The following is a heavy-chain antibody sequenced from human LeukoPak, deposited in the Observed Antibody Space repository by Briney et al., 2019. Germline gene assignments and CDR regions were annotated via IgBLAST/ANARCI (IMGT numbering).Heavy chain of an antibody. D-gene: IGHD6-13*01. Sequence: GASVKVSCKASGYTFTSHHMHWVRQAPGQGLEWMGIINPSGGSTNYAQKFQGRVTMTRDMSTSTVYMELSSLRSEDTAVYYCARSSIIAAAGPYYFDYWGQGTLVTVSS. V-gene: IGHV1-46*01. CDR2: INPSGGST. J-gene: IGHJ4*02. CDR3: ARSSIIAAAGPYYFDY. CDR1: GYTFTSHH.